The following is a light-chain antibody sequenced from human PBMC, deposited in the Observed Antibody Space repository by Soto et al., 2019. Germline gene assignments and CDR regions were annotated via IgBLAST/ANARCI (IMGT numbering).Light chain of an antibody. CDR3: QQYNNWPPGT. J-gene: IGKJ4*01. CDR1: QSVSNN. V-gene: IGKV3D-15*01. Sequence: EIVLTQSPGTLSLSPGERATLSCRASQSVSNNYLAWYQQKPGQAPRLLIYGASNRATGIPDRFSGSGSGTEVTLTISSLQSEDFAVYYCQQYNNWPPGTFGGGTKVDIK. CDR2: GAS.